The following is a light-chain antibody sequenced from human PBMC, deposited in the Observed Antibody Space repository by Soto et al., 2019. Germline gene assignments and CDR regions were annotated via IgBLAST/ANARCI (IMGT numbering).Light chain of an antibody. CDR2: DVS. V-gene: IGLV2-11*01. J-gene: IGLJ3*02. Sequence: QSALTQPRSVSGSPGQSVTISCTGTSSDVGGYNFVSWYQQHPGKAPKVMIYDVSERPSGVPDRFSDSKSGNTASLTISGLQAEDEADYYCCSCAGKYTWVFGGGTKLTVL. CDR1: SSDVGGYNF. CDR3: CSCAGKYTWV.